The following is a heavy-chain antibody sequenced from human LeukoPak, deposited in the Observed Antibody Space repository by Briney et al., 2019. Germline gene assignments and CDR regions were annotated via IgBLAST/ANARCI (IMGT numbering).Heavy chain of an antibody. CDR3: ARLLSAIPLPFNAFDL. CDR1: GYTFTYYY. Sequence: ASVKVSCKASGYTFTYYYIHWVRQAPGQALEWLGRIIPKTGDTSYEQKFQGRVTMTRDTSISTVYMDLSSLTSDDTAVYYCARLLSAIPLPFNAFDLWGQGTVVTVSS. V-gene: IGHV1-2*06. J-gene: IGHJ3*01. CDR2: IIPKTGDT. D-gene: IGHD2-21*01.